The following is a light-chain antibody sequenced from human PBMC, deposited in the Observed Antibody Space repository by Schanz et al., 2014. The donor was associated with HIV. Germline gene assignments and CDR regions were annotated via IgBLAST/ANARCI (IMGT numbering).Light chain of an antibody. CDR3: LQDSNYPLT. J-gene: IGKJ4*01. CDR1: QSISPW. V-gene: IGKV1-5*03. Sequence: DVQMTQSPSTLSASVGDRVTITCRATQSISPWLAWYQQKPGKAPKLLINEASSLQSGVPSRFSGSGSGTEFTLTISSLQPEDFATYYCLQDSNYPLTFGGGTKLEIK. CDR2: EAS.